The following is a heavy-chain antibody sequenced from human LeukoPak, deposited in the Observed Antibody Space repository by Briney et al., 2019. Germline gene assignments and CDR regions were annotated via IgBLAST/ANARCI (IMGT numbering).Heavy chain of an antibody. Sequence: ASVKVSCKDSGGTFSSYAISWVRQAPGQGLEWMGGIIPIFGTANYAQKFQGRVTITADESTSTAYMELSSLRSEDTAVYYCARPLDSSGWYLDAFDIWGQGTMVTVSS. CDR2: IIPIFGTA. V-gene: IGHV1-69*13. CDR1: GGTFSSYA. J-gene: IGHJ3*02. D-gene: IGHD6-19*01. CDR3: ARPLDSSGWYLDAFDI.